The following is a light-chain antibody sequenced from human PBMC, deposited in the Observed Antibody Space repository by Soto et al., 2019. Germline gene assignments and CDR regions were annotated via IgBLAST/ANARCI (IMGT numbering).Light chain of an antibody. CDR3: QEHDSAPFT. V-gene: IGKV1-27*01. CDR2: AAA. Sequence: DIQMTQSPSSLSASVGDRVTISCRASQGIANYLAWYQQKPGKVPTLLIYAAATLHSGVPSRFSGSGSGTDFTLTISSLQPEDVATYYCQEHDSAPFTFGPGTKVDIK. CDR1: QGIANY. J-gene: IGKJ3*01.